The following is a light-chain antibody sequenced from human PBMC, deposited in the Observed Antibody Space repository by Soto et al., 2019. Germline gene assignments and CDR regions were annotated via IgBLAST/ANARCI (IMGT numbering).Light chain of an antibody. V-gene: IGKV1-39*01. CDR3: QQSYSAHPT. CDR2: SAS. Sequence: DIQMTQSPSSLSASVGDRVTIASRASQGISSFLNWYQQRPGKAPKLLISSASRLQSGVTSRSRGSGTGTDFTLTISSLQPEDFATYYCQQSYSAHPTFGQGTKVDIK. J-gene: IGKJ1*01. CDR1: QGISSF.